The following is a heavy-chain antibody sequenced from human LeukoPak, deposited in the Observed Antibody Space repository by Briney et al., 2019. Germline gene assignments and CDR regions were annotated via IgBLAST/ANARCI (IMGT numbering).Heavy chain of an antibody. CDR2: IYYSGST. J-gene: IGHJ3*02. CDR3: ARGYYDSSGYYHSDAFDI. D-gene: IGHD3-22*01. Sequence: SQTLSLTCTVSGGSISSGGYYWSWIRQHPGKGLEWIGYIYYSGSTYYNPSLKSRVTISVDTSKNQFSLKLSSVTAADTAVYYCARGYYDSSGYYHSDAFDIWGQGTMVTVSS. CDR1: GGSISSGGYY. V-gene: IGHV4-31*03.